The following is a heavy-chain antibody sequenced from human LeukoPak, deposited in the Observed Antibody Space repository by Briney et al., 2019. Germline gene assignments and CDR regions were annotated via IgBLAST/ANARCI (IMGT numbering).Heavy chain of an antibody. D-gene: IGHD1-26*01. CDR3: ARVKWELLGFFDY. CDR2: INPNSGGT. J-gene: IGHJ4*02. CDR1: GYTFTGYY. V-gene: IGHV1-2*02. Sequence: GASVKVSCKASGYTFTGYYMHWVRHAPGQGLEWMGWINPNSGGTNYAQKFQGRVTMTRDTSISTAYMELSRLRSDDTAVYYCARVKWELLGFFDYWGQGTLVTVSS.